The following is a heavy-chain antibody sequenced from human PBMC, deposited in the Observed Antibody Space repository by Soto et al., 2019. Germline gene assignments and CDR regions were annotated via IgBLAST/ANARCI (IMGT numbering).Heavy chain of an antibody. V-gene: IGHV3-23*01. CDR1: GFTFSSYA. Sequence: GGSLRLSCAASGFTFSSYAMSWVRQAPGKGLEWVSAISGSGGSTYYADSVKGRFTISRDNSKNTLYLQMNSPRAEDTAVYYCAKDIGIAVAGISFRHWGQGTMVTVSS. J-gene: IGHJ1*01. CDR2: ISGSGGST. D-gene: IGHD6-19*01. CDR3: AKDIGIAVAGISFRH.